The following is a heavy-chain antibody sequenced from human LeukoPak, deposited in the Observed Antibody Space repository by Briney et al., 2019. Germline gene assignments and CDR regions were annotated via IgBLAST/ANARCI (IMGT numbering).Heavy chain of an antibody. J-gene: IGHJ5*02. CDR3: ASHSSSWTYNWFDP. CDR1: GFTFSSYA. Sequence: PGGSLRLSCAASGFTFSSYAMSWVRQAPGKGLEWVSAISGSGGSTYYADSVKGRFTISRDNSKNTLYLQMNGLRAEDTAVYYCASHSSSWTYNWFDPWGQGTLVTVSS. D-gene: IGHD6-13*01. CDR2: ISGSGGST. V-gene: IGHV3-23*01.